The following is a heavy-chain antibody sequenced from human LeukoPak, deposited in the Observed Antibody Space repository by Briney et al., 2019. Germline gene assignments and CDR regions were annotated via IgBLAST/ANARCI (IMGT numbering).Heavy chain of an antibody. V-gene: IGHV3-21*01. J-gene: IGHJ5*02. CDR1: GFTFGDYA. D-gene: IGHD7-27*01. CDR2: ISSSSSYI. CDR3: ARMGTLNWFDP. Sequence: GGSLRLSCTTSGFTFGDYAMSWVRQAPGKGLEWVSSISSSSSYIYYADSVKGRFTISRDNAKNSLYLQMNSLRAEDTAVYYCARMGTLNWFDPWGQGTLVTVSS.